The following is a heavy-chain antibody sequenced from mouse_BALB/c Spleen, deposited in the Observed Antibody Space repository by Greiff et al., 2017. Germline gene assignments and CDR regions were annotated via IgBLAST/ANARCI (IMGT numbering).Heavy chain of an antibody. V-gene: IGHV7-3*02. D-gene: IGHD2-4*01. J-gene: IGHJ4*01. CDR1: GFTFTDYY. CDR2: IRNKANGYTT. CDR3: ARGRSTMITPDYYAMDY. Sequence: EVQLVESGGGLVQPGGSLRLSCATSGFTFTDYYMSWVRQPPGKALEWLGFIRNKANGYTTEYSASVKGRFTISRDNSQSILYLQMNTLRAEDSATYYCARGRSTMITPDYYAMDYWGQGTSVTVSS.